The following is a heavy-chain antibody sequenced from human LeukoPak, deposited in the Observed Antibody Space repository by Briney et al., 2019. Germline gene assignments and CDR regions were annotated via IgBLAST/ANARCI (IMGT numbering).Heavy chain of an antibody. D-gene: IGHD5-18*01. CDR3: SRGAIQVWIQNSTDV. V-gene: IGHV3-49*04. CDR1: GFTFGDHA. J-gene: IGHJ6*02. Sequence: PGRSLRLSCTAFGFTFGDHAMSWVRQAPGKGLEWVGFIRSKAYRGTTEYAASVKGRFTISREDSRNVAYLQMNSLKTEDTAVYYCSRGAIQVWIQNSTDVWGQGTTVIVSS. CDR2: IRSKAYRGTT.